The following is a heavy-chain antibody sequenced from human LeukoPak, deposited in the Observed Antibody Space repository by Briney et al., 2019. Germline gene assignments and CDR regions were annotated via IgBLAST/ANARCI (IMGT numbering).Heavy chain of an antibody. CDR2: IYHSGYT. CDR3: ARDMNPTHYFDY. D-gene: IGHD3-16*01. Sequence: PSETLSLTCNVSGYSISSGYYWAWIRQAPGKGLKWIGSIYHSGYTHYNPSLKGRVTISVDTSKNDFSLKLSSVAAADTAIYYCARDMNPTHYFDYWGQGTLVTVSS. CDR1: GYSISSGYY. J-gene: IGHJ4*02. V-gene: IGHV4-38-2*02.